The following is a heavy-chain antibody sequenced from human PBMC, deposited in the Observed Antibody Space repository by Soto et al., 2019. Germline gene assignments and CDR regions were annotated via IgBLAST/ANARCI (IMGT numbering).Heavy chain of an antibody. CDR3: ARVTTVIRGMDV. CDR1: GFTFSSYA. V-gene: IGHV3-30-3*01. J-gene: IGHJ6*02. CDR2: ISYDGSNK. Sequence: PGGSLRLSCAASGFTFSSYAMHWVRQAPGKGLEWVAVISYDGSNKYYADSVKGRFTISRDNSKNTLYLQMNSLRAEDTAVYYCARVTTVIRGMDVWGQGTTVTVSS. D-gene: IGHD4-4*01.